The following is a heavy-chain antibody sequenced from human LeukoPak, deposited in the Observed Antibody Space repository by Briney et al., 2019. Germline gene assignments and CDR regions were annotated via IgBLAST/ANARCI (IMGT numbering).Heavy chain of an antibody. CDR1: GFTFNNNA. Sequence: GGSLRLSCAVSGFTFNNNAMSWVRQAPGKGLECVSAISATGGATYYADSVKGRIAISRDNSKSTLYLQMNSLRAEDTAVYYCAKAGIQYYDFWSGYYTGDYFDYWGQGTLVTVSS. V-gene: IGHV3-23*01. CDR2: ISATGGAT. J-gene: IGHJ4*02. D-gene: IGHD3-3*01. CDR3: AKAGIQYYDFWSGYYTGDYFDY.